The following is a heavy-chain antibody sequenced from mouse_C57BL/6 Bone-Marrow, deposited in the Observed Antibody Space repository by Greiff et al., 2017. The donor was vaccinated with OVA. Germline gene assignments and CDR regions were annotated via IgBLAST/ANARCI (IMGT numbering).Heavy chain of an antibody. Sequence: QVQLQQPGAELVKPGASVKLSCKASGYTFTSYWMHWVKQRPGQGLEWIGMIHPNSGSTNYNEKFKSKTKLTVDKSSSTAYMQLSSLTSEDSAVYYCARNFHIDGYYLDYGGEGTTLTVSS. CDR1: GYTFTSYW. V-gene: IGHV1-64*01. CDR3: ARNFHIDGYYLDY. CDR2: IHPNSGST. D-gene: IGHD2-3*01. J-gene: IGHJ2*01.